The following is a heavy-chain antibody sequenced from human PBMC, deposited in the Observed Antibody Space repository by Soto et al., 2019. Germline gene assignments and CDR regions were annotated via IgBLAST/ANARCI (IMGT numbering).Heavy chain of an antibody. J-gene: IGHJ6*02. CDR1: GFTFSNAW. CDR2: IKSKTDGGTT. CDR3: TTAFGVTTYYYYYYGMDV. V-gene: IGHV3-15*01. Sequence: GGSLRLSCAASGFTFSNAWMSGVRQAPGKGLEWVGRIKSKTDGGTTDYAAPVKGRFTISRDDSKNTLYLQMNSLKTEDTAVYYCTTAFGVTTYYYYYYGMDVWGQGTTVTVSS. D-gene: IGHD3-10*01.